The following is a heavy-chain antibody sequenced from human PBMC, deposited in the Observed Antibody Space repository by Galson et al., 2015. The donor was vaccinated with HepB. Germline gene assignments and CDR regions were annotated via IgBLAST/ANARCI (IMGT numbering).Heavy chain of an antibody. D-gene: IGHD2-15*01. CDR3: ARSSGGGGPDDAFDF. J-gene: IGHJ3*01. V-gene: IGHV3-64*01. CDR2: ISSNGRGT. CDR1: GFIFSDHT. Sequence: SLRLSCAASGFIFSDHTMLWVRQAPGKGLEYVSAISSNGRGTYYATSVQTRLTISKDTSKNRVVLTVTNMDPEDTGTYYCARSSGGGGPDDAFDFWGPGTVVTVSS.